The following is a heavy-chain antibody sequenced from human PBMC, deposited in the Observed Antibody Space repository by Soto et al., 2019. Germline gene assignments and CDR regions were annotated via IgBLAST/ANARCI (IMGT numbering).Heavy chain of an antibody. CDR3: ASRGSSYYYGMDV. V-gene: IGHV4-39*01. CDR2: IYYSGST. Sequence: ETLSLTCTVSGGSISSSSYYWGWIRQPPGKGLEWIGSIYYSGSTYYNPSLKSRVTISVDTSKNQFSLKLSSVTAADTAVYYCASRGSSYYYGMDVWGQGTTVTVSS. CDR1: GGSISSSSYY. D-gene: IGHD6-13*01. J-gene: IGHJ6*02.